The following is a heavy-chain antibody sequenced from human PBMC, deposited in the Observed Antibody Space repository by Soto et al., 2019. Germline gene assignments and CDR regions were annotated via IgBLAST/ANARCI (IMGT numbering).Heavy chain of an antibody. D-gene: IGHD1-1*01. CDR3: ARWSNNKVVDP. CDR2: IWYDGSEK. J-gene: IGHJ5*02. CDR1: GFTFRNHG. Sequence: QVQLVESGGGVVQPGRSLRLSCAGSGFTFRNHGMHWIRQSPGKGLEWLAVIWYDGSEKYYADSVKGRVTISRDNSKNTLYLQMNSLKVEDTAIYYCARWSNNKVVDPWGQGTVVTVS. V-gene: IGHV3-33*01.